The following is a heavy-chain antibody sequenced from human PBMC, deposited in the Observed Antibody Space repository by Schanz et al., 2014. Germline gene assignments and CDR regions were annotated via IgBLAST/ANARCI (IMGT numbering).Heavy chain of an antibody. J-gene: IGHJ4*02. D-gene: IGHD1-26*01. V-gene: IGHV1-58*02. CDR2: IVVGSGNT. Sequence: QMQLVQSGPEVKKPGTSVKVSCKASGFTFTRSAMQWVRQARGQHLEWIGWIVVGSGNTNYAQKFQGRVTLTRGMSTAAAFMAVSSMTSEQAACYSCVADREIEQAEFFESWVQGTLVTVSP. CDR3: VADREIEQAEFFES. CDR1: GFTFTRSA.